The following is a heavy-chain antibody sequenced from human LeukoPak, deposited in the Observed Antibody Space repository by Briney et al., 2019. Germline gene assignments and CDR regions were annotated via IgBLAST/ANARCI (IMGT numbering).Heavy chain of an antibody. D-gene: IGHD3-10*01. Sequence: VASVTVSCTASGYTFTSYAMHWVRQAPGQRLEWMGWINAGNGNTKYSQKFQGRVTITRDTSASTAYMELSSLRSEDTAVYYCARNGLLWFGEPGGTNWFDPWGQGTLVTVSS. J-gene: IGHJ5*02. CDR2: INAGNGNT. CDR1: GYTFTSYA. CDR3: ARNGLLWFGEPGGTNWFDP. V-gene: IGHV1-3*01.